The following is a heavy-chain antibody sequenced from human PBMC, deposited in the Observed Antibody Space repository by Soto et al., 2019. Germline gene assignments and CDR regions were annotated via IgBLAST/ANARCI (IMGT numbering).Heavy chain of an antibody. Sequence: QVHLVQSGAEVKKPGASVKVSCKVSGHTLTEFSMHWVRQAPGKGLEWMGGFDPEDGEIMYAQKCQGRVTMTEDTSTDSAYMGLSSLRSEDTAVYYCAAGGTRWLHSPFDYWGQGTLVTVSS. D-gene: IGHD1-1*01. CDR2: FDPEDGEI. J-gene: IGHJ4*02. CDR1: GHTLTEFS. CDR3: AAGGTRWLHSPFDY. V-gene: IGHV1-24*01.